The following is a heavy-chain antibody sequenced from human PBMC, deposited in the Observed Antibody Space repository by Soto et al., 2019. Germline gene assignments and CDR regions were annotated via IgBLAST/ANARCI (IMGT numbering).Heavy chain of an antibody. D-gene: IGHD4-17*01. CDR2: INPNSGGT. Sequence: GASVKVSCKASGYTFTGYYMHWVRQAPGQGLEWMGWINPNSGGTNYAQKFQGWVTMTRDTSISTAYMELSRLRSDDTAVYYCARDDDRNRGGAGTVTINGMDVWGQGTTVTVS. CDR3: ARDDDRNRGGAGTVTINGMDV. CDR1: GYTFTGYY. V-gene: IGHV1-2*04. J-gene: IGHJ6*02.